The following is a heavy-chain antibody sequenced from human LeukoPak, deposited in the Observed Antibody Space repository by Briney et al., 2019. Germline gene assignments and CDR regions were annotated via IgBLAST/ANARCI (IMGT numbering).Heavy chain of an antibody. D-gene: IGHD2-2*01. CDR2: IIPIFGTA. CDR1: GGTFSSYA. CDR3: ARNNHRYCSSTSCSRAFDI. J-gene: IGHJ3*02. V-gene: IGHV1-69*13. Sequence: SVKVSCKASGGTFSSYAISWVRQAPGQGLEWMGGIIPIFGTANYAQKFQGRVTITADESTSTAYMELSSLRSEDTAVYYCARNNHRYCSSTSCSRAFDIWGQGTMVTVSS.